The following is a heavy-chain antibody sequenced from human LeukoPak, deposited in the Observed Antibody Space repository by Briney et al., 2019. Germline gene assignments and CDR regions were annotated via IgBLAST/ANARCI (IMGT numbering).Heavy chain of an antibody. D-gene: IGHD3-22*01. V-gene: IGHV2-5*02. CDR1: GFSLSTSGVG. CDR3: AKGYYDSSGYTCGFDY. Sequence: SGPTLVKPTQTLTLTCTFSGFSLSTSGVGVGWIRQPPGKALEWLALIYWDDDKRYSPSLKSRLTITKDTSKNQVVLTITNMDPVDTATYYCAKGYYDSSGYTCGFDYWGQGTLVTVSS. CDR2: IYWDDDK. J-gene: IGHJ4*02.